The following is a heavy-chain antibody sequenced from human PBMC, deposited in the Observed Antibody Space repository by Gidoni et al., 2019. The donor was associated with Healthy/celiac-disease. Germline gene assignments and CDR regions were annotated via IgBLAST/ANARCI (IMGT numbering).Heavy chain of an antibody. Sequence: QVQLVQSGAEVKKPGSSVQVSCKASGGTFSSYAISWVRQAPGQGLEWMGGIIPIFGTANYAQKFQGRVTITADESTSTAYMELSSLRSEDTAVYYCARSTRGGPGIAVAGTWEFDYWGQGTLVTVSS. D-gene: IGHD6-19*01. V-gene: IGHV1-69*01. J-gene: IGHJ4*02. CDR2: IIPIFGTA. CDR3: ARSTRGGPGIAVAGTWEFDY. CDR1: GGTFSSYA.